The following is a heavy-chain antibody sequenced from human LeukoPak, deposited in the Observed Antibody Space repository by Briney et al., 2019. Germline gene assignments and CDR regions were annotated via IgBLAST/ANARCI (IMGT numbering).Heavy chain of an antibody. CDR1: GGSISSGSYY. D-gene: IGHD5-18*01. CDR2: IYTSGST. V-gene: IGHV4-61*02. CDR3: ARDPGDTAIAVNWFDP. J-gene: IGHJ5*02. Sequence: SETLSLTCTVSGGSISSGSYYWSWIRQPAGKGLEWIGRIYTSGSTNYNPSLKSRVTISVDTSKNQFSLKLSSVTAADTAVYYCARDPGDTAIAVNWFDPWSHGPLVIVYS.